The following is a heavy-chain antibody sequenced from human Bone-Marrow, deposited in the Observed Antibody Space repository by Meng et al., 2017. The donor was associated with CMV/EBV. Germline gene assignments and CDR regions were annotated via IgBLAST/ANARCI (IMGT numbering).Heavy chain of an antibody. D-gene: IGHD2-21*02. J-gene: IGHJ4*02. V-gene: IGHV3-7*01. Sequence: GESLKISCAASGFTFSSYGMHWVRQAPGKGLEWVANIQQDGSEKYYVDSVKGRFTISRDNAKHSLYLQMNSLRAEDTAVYYCASGGDLTYWGQGTLVTVDS. CDR2: IQQDGSEK. CDR3: ASGGDLTY. CDR1: GFTFSSYG.